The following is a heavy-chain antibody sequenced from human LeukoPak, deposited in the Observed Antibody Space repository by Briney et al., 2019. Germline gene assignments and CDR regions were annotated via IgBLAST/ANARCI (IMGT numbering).Heavy chain of an antibody. CDR1: GYSISSGYY. D-gene: IGHD3-16*02. V-gene: IGHV4-38-2*01. Sequence: PETLSLTCAVSGYSISSGYYWGWIRQPPGKGLEWIGSIYHSGSTYYNPSLKSRVTISVDTSKNQFSLKLSSVTAADTAVYYCARVSREFDYVWGSYRRDAFDIWGQGTMVTVSS. CDR3: ARVSREFDYVWGSYRRDAFDI. J-gene: IGHJ3*02. CDR2: IYHSGST.